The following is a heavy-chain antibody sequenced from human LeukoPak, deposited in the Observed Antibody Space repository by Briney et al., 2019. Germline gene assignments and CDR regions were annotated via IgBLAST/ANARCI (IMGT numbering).Heavy chain of an antibody. V-gene: IGHV4-31*03. CDR3: ARASGIEKQLVNIDAFDI. CDR1: CGSIRSGGYY. Sequence: SQTLSLTCTVSCGSIRSGGYYWSWIRQHPGKGLEWIGYIYYSGSTYYNPSLKSRVTISVDTSKNQFSLKLSSVTAADTAVYYCARASGIEKQLVNIDAFDIWGQGTMVTVSS. CDR2: IYYSGST. D-gene: IGHD6-13*01. J-gene: IGHJ3*02.